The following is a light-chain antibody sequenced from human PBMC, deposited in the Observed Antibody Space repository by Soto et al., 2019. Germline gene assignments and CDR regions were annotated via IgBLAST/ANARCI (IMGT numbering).Light chain of an antibody. CDR3: SSYADSSNFVV. J-gene: IGLJ2*01. Sequence: QSALTQPPSASGSPGQSVTISCTGTSSDVGAYDYVSWYQHHPGKAPKLMTYEISKRPSGVPDRFSGSKSGNTASLTVSGLQAEDEADYYCSSYADSSNFVVFGRGTKVTV. V-gene: IGLV2-8*01. CDR1: SSDVGAYDY. CDR2: EIS.